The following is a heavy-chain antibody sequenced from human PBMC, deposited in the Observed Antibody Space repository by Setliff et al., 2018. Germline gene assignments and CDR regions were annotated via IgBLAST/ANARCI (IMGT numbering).Heavy chain of an antibody. V-gene: IGHV1-18*01. CDR2: ISAYNGNT. CDR1: GYTFTSYG. D-gene: IGHD5-18*01. J-gene: IGHJ4*02. Sequence: ASVKVSCKASGYTFTSYGISWVRQAPGQGLEWMGWISAYNGNTNYAQKFQDRVTITADESTSTAYMELSSLRSEDTAVYYCARDGDSYGATVDYWGQGTLVTVSS. CDR3: ARDGDSYGATVDY.